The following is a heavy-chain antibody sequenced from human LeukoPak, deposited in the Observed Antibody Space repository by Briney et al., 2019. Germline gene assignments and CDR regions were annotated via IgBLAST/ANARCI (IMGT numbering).Heavy chain of an antibody. V-gene: IGHV4-34*01. CDR3: ARVPGDYGSGSRAWYYYGRDV. CDR2: INHSGST. CDR1: GGSFSGYY. D-gene: IGHD3-10*01. J-gene: IGHJ6*02. Sequence: SETLSLTCAVYGGSFSGYYWSWVRQPPGKGLEWIGEINHSGSTNYSPSLKSRVTISVDTSKNQFSLRLSSVTAADTAVYYCARVPGDYGSGSRAWYYYGRDVWGQGTTVTVSS.